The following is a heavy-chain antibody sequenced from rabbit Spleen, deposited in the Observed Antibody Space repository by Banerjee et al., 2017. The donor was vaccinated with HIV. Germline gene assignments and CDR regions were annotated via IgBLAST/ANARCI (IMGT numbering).Heavy chain of an antibody. V-gene: IGHV1S45*01. J-gene: IGHJ4*01. CDR3: ARDLAGAIGWNFYL. Sequence: QEELEESGGGLVKPEGSLTLTCKASGFSFSDRDVMCWVRQAPGKGLEWIACINTATGKPVYATWAKGRSTISTTSSTTVTLQMTSLTAADTATYFCARDLAGAIGWNFYLWGPGTLVTVS. D-gene: IGHD4-1*01. CDR2: INTATGKP. CDR1: GFSFSDRDV.